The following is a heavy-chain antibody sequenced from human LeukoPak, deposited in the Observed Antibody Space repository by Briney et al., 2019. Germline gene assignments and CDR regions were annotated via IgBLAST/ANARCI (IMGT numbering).Heavy chain of an antibody. V-gene: IGHV1-18*01. CDR1: GYTFTSYG. CDR3: ARQAGELLYQNWLDP. CDR2: ISAYNGNT. J-gene: IGHJ5*02. D-gene: IGHD3-10*01. Sequence: ASVKVSCKASGYTFTSYGISWVRQAPGQGLEWMGWISAYNGNTNYAQKLQGRVTMTTDTATSTAYMELRSLRSDDTAVYYCARQAGELLYQNWLDPWGQGTLVTVSS.